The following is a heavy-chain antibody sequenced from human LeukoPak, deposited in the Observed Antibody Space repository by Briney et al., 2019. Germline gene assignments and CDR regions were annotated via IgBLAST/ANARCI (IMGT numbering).Heavy chain of an antibody. D-gene: IGHD3-3*01. Sequence: SETLSLTCTVSGGSVSSGSYYWSWIRQPPGKGLEWIGYIYYSGSTNYNPSLKSRVTISVDTSKNQFSLKLSSVTAADTAVYYCARTSWSGYYRWFDPWGQGTLVTVSS. J-gene: IGHJ5*02. V-gene: IGHV4-61*01. CDR2: IYYSGST. CDR1: GGSVSSGSYY. CDR3: ARTSWSGYYRWFDP.